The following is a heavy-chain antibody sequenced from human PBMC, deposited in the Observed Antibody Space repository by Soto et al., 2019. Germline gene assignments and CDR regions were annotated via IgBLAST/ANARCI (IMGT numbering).Heavy chain of an antibody. Sequence: PGGSLRLSCAASGFTFSSYGMHWVRQAPGKGLEWVAVISYDGSNKYYADSVKGRFTISRDNSKNTLYLQMNSLRAEDTAVYYCAKDLNLLQNYYYGMDVWGQGTTVTVSS. CDR2: ISYDGSNK. CDR3: AKDLNLLQNYYYGMDV. J-gene: IGHJ6*02. CDR1: GFTFSSYG. D-gene: IGHD3-22*01. V-gene: IGHV3-30*18.